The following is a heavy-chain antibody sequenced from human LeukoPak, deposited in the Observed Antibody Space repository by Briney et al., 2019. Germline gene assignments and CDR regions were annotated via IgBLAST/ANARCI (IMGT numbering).Heavy chain of an antibody. CDR2: IIPIFGTT. CDR3: ARDWATMVRGDPPVNWFDP. CDR1: GGTFNSYA. D-gene: IGHD3-10*01. Sequence: SVKVSCKASGGTFNSYAISWVRQAPGQGLEWMGGIIPIFGTTNYARKFRGRVTITAGESTNTAYMELSSLRSEDTAMYYCARDWATMVRGDPPVNWFDPWGQGTLVTVSS. V-gene: IGHV1-69*13. J-gene: IGHJ5*02.